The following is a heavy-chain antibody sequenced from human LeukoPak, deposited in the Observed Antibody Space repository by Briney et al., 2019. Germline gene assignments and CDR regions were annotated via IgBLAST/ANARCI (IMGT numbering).Heavy chain of an antibody. CDR2: IYPGDFDT. CDR3: ARPRDGYNNYFDY. D-gene: IGHD5-24*01. V-gene: IGHV5-51*01. J-gene: IGHJ4*02. Sequence: GESLKISCKGSGYIFNSYWIAWVRQMPGRGLEWIGVIYPGDFDTRYSPSFQGQVSISADKSISTAYLQWSSLKASDTAIYYCARPRDGYNNYFDYWGQGTLVTVSS. CDR1: GYIFNSYW.